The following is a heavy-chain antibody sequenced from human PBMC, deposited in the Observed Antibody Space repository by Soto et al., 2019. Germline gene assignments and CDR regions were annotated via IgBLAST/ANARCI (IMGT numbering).Heavy chain of an antibody. CDR1: GGSIKSDYY. Sequence: QLQLEESGPRLVKSSQTLSLTCTVSGGSIKSDYYWTWVRQPPGGGLEWMGYKYYSGATDSDPSLKRRVSFSVDMSKNQFSLNLTSVTVADTAVYYCARGRPNYFYYGLDVWGQGIPVTVSS. CDR3: ARGRPNYFYYGLDV. J-gene: IGHJ6*02. V-gene: IGHV4-30-4*01. CDR2: KYYSGAT.